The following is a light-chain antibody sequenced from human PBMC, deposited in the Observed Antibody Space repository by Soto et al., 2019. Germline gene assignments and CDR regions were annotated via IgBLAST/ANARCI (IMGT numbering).Light chain of an antibody. CDR2: DVT. Sequence: QSVLTQPASVSGSPGQSITISCTGTSSDVGGYNYVSWYQQHPGKVPKLIIYDVTNRPSGVSNRFSGSKSGNTASLTISGLQAEDEADYFCSSYTSGTTFVFGSGTKLTVL. J-gene: IGLJ1*01. CDR1: SSDVGGYNY. V-gene: IGLV2-14*03. CDR3: SSYTSGTTFV.